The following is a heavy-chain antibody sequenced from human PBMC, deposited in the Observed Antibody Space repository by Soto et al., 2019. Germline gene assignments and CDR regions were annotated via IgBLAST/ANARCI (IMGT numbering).Heavy chain of an antibody. CDR1: AGSVSSASYY. J-gene: IGHJ4*02. V-gene: IGHV4-61*01. D-gene: IGHD5-18*01. CDR2: IYYNGST. CDR3: ARDIRGYSRAFDY. Sequence: SETLSLTCTVSAGSVSSASYYWTWIRQSPGKGLEWIGYIYYNGSTTYSPSLKSRVTISIDTANNQFSLILTSVTPADTAVYYCARDIRGYSRAFDYWGQGTLVTVSS.